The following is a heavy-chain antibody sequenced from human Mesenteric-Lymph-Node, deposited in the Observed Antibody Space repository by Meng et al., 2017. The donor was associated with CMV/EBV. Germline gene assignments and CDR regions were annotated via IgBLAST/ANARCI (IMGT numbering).Heavy chain of an antibody. J-gene: IGHJ6*02. Sequence: ASVKVSCKTAGDTYGITWVRQAPGQGLEWMGWISVYNGKTTYEQNFQGRVTMTTDTSTSTAYMELRSLRSDDTAIYYCARVYGDYNNNYYYGMDPWGQGTTVTVSS. CDR2: ISVYNGKT. CDR1: GDTYG. V-gene: IGHV1-18*01. D-gene: IGHD4-17*01. CDR3: ARVYGDYNNNYYYGMDP.